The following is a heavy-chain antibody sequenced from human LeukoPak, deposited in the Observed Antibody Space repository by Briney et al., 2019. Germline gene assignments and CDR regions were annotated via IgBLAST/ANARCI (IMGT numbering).Heavy chain of an antibody. CDR2: IYYSGST. J-gene: IGHJ5*02. D-gene: IGHD6-13*01. CDR3: ARVAVAAAS. V-gene: IGHV4-30-4*08. CDR1: GGSISGSDYY. Sequence: NASETLSLTCTVSGGSISGSDYYWSWIRQPPGKGLGLIGYIYYSGSTYYNPSLQSRLTISVDSSKKQFSLKLSSVTAADTAVYYCARVAVAAASWGQGTLVTVSS.